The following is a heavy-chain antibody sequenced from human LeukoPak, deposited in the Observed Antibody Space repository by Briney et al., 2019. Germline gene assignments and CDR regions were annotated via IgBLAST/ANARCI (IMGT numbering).Heavy chain of an antibody. CDR2: IYHSGST. D-gene: IGHD3-10*01. Sequence: SGTLSLTCAVSGGSISSSNWWSWVRQPPGKGLEWIGEIYHSGSTNYNPSLKSRVTISVDKSKNQFSLKLSSVTAADTAVYYCARALAYYYGSGSYSYWGQGTLVTVSS. CDR3: ARALAYYYGSGSYSY. V-gene: IGHV4-4*02. CDR1: GGSISSSNW. J-gene: IGHJ4*02.